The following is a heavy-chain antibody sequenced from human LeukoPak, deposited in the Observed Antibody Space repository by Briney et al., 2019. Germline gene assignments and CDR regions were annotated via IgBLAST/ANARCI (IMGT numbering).Heavy chain of an antibody. CDR1: GGTFSSYA. V-gene: IGHV1-69*04. CDR3: ARVVSSGSGRNYYYGMDV. CDR2: IIPILGIA. D-gene: IGHD3-10*01. Sequence: ASVKVSCKASGGTFSSYAISWVRQAPGQGLEWMGRIIPILGIANYAQKFQGRVTITADKSTSTAYMELSSLRSEDTAVYYCARVVSSGSGRNYYYGMDVWGQGTTVTVSS. J-gene: IGHJ6*02.